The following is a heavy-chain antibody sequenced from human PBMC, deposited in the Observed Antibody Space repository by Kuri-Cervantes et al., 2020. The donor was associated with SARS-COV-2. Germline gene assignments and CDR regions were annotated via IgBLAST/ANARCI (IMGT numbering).Heavy chain of an antibody. CDR3: AKDLRAYDSSGSIFDY. CDR2: ISSSSSTI. Sequence: GESLKISCAASGFTFSSYSMNWVRQAPGKGLEWVSYISSSSSTIYYADSVKGRFTISRDNSKNTLYLQMNSLRAEDTAVYYCAKDLRAYDSSGSIFDYWGQGTLVTVSS. CDR1: GFTFSSYS. J-gene: IGHJ4*02. V-gene: IGHV3-48*01. D-gene: IGHD3-22*01.